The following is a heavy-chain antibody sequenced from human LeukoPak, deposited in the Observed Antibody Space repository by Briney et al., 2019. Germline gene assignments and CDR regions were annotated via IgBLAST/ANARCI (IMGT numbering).Heavy chain of an antibody. D-gene: IGHD4/OR15-4a*01. V-gene: IGHV3-30*02. J-gene: IGHJ4*02. Sequence: GGSLRLSCAASGFTFSSYGMHWVRQAPGKGLEWVAFIRYDGSNKYYADSVKGRFTISRDDSKNTLYLQMNSLRAEDTAVYYCARRAGAYSHPYDYWGQGTLVTVSS. CDR2: IRYDGSNK. CDR3: ARRAGAYSHPYDY. CDR1: GFTFSSYG.